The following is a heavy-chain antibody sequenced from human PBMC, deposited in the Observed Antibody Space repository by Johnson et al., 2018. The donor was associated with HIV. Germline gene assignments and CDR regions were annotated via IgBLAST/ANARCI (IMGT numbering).Heavy chain of an antibody. V-gene: IGHV3-30*13. Sequence: VQLVESGGGVVQPGRSLRLSCAASGFTFSTFGMHWVRQAPGKGLEWVAVISYDGSNKYYAASVEGRFTISRDNSKNRLYLQMNSLRDEDTAVYYCAKDLGQRVGAPAYYALDIWGQGTVVTVSS. CDR1: GFTFSTFG. D-gene: IGHD1-26*01. CDR2: ISYDGSNK. J-gene: IGHJ3*02. CDR3: AKDLGQRVGAPAYYALDI.